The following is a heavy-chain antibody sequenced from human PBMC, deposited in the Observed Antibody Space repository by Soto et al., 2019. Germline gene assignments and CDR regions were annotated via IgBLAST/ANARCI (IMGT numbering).Heavy chain of an antibody. D-gene: IGHD5-18*01. CDR3: ARDIGYSYALDY. CDR2: IYYSGST. CDR1: GGSISSYY. V-gene: IGHV4-59*01. Sequence: SETLSLTCTVSGGSISSYYWSWIRQPPGKGLEWIGYIYYSGSTNYNPSLKSRVTISVDTSKNQFSLKLSSVTAADTAVYYCARDIGYSYALDYWGQGILVTVSS. J-gene: IGHJ4*02.